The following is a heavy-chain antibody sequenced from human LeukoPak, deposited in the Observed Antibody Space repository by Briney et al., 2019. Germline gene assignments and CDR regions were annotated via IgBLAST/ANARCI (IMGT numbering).Heavy chain of an antibody. Sequence: ASVKVSCKASGYTFTGYYMHWVRQAPGQGLEWMGWINPNSGGTNYAQKFQGRVTMTRDTSISTAYMELSRLRSDDTAVYYCARALYRANWGWRDPGYWGQGTLVTVSS. CDR2: INPNSGGT. CDR3: ARALYRANWGWRDPGY. J-gene: IGHJ4*02. V-gene: IGHV1-2*02. D-gene: IGHD7-27*01. CDR1: GYTFTGYY.